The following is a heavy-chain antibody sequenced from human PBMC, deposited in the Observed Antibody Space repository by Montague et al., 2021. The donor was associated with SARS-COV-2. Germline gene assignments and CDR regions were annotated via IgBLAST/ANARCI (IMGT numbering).Heavy chain of an antibody. Sequence: TLSLTCTVSGGSISYGSYIWTWIRQPAGKGLEWIGRIHTSGSNNYNPSIKSRVAISIDTSKEQFSLELSSVTAADTAVYYCAGTHCGGDCYSGQGTLVTVSS. CDR3: AGTHCGGDCY. CDR2: IHTSGSN. V-gene: IGHV4-61*02. CDR1: GGSISYGSYI. D-gene: IGHD2-21*02. J-gene: IGHJ4*02.